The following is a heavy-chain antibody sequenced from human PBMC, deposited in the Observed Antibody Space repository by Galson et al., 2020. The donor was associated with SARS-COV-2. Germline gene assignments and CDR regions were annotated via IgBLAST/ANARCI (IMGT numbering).Heavy chain of an antibody. V-gene: IGHV3-23*01. CDR3: AKDWRGKRLGGDWLLD. CDR1: GFSFSTYA. CDR2: VTGSGGNT. Sequence: GGSLRLSCAASGFSFSTYAMSWVRQAPGKGLEWVSSVTGSGGNTHYADSVRGRFTISSDNSQNTVYLQMNSLRAEDTGVYYCAKDWRGKRLGGDWLLDWGQGTLVTVSS. D-gene: IGHD2-21*02. J-gene: IGHJ4*02.